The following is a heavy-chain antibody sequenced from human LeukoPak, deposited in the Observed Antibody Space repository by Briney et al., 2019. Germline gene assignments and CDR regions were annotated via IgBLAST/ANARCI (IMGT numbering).Heavy chain of an antibody. V-gene: IGHV1-69*06. D-gene: IGHD2-2*02. J-gene: IGHJ1*01. CDR1: GGTFSSYA. CDR2: IIPIFGTA. CDR3: ASRCGSTSCYTGFQH. Sequence: ASVKVSCKASGGTFSSYAISWVRQAPGQGLEWMGGIIPIFGTANYAQKFQGRVTITADKSTSTAYMELSSLRSEDTAVYYCASRCGSTSCYTGFQHWGQGTLVTVSS.